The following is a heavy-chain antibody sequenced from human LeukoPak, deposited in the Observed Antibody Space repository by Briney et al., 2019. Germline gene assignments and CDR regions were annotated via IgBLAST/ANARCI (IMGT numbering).Heavy chain of an antibody. Sequence: GGSLRLSCAASGFTFSSYWMSWVRQAPGKGLEWVANIKHDGSVQYCVDSVKGRFTISRDNAKNSLYLQMNSLRAEDTAVYYCARDRRDGYDFWSGDSPFDYWGQGTLVTVSS. V-gene: IGHV3-7*01. CDR2: IKHDGSVQ. CDR3: ARDRRDGYDFWSGDSPFDY. J-gene: IGHJ4*02. D-gene: IGHD3-3*01. CDR1: GFTFSSYW.